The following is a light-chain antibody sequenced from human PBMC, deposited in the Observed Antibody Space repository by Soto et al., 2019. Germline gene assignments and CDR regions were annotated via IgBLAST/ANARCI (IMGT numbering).Light chain of an antibody. Sequence: EIVLTQSPGTLSLSPGERATLSCRASQSVSSSYFAWYHQKPGQAPRLLIYGASSRAPGIPDRFSGSGSGTDFNLTISRLEPEDFAVYYCQQYGSSPSSTFGQGTRLEIK. CDR2: GAS. CDR1: QSVSSSY. V-gene: IGKV3-20*01. CDR3: QQYGSSPSST. J-gene: IGKJ5*01.